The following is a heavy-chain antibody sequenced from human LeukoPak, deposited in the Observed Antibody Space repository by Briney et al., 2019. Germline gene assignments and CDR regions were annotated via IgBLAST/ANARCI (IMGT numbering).Heavy chain of an antibody. CDR1: GGTFSSYA. J-gene: IGHJ6*02. CDR2: IIPIFGTA. D-gene: IGHD1-7*01. V-gene: IGHV1-69*13. CDR3: ARPIYNWNYLVDYYYGMDV. Sequence: ASVKVSCRASGGTFSSYAISWVRQAPGQGLEWMGGIIPIFGTASYAQKFQGRVTITADESTSTAYMELSSLRSEDTAVYYCARPIYNWNYLVDYYYGMDVWGQGTTVTVSS.